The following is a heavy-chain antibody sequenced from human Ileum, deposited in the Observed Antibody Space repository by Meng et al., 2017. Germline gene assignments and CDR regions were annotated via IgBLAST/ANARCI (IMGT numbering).Heavy chain of an antibody. J-gene: IGHJ4*02. CDR1: GFTFSSYA. CDR2: ISYDGSNK. V-gene: IGHV3-30*01. D-gene: IGHD6-19*01. CDR3: ARDQWLVRGASLTFDY. Sequence: GGSLRLSCAASGFTFSSYAMHWVRQAPGKGLEWVAVISYDGSNKYYADSVKGRFTISRDNSKNTLYLQMNSLRAEDTAVYYCARDQWLVRGASLTFDYWGQGTLVTVSS.